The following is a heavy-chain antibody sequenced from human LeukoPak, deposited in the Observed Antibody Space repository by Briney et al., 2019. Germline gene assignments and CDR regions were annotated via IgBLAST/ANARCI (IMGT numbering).Heavy chain of an antibody. J-gene: IGHJ4*02. V-gene: IGHV3-7*01. D-gene: IGHD6-19*01. CDR2: INQDGSEK. CDR1: GFTFTNYW. CDR3: ARDSSGWSFDY. Sequence: PGGSLRLSCAASGFTFTNYWMGWARQAPGKGLEWVANINQDGSEKYYVDSVKGRFTISRDNAKNSLYLQMNSLRAEDTAVYYCARDSSGWSFDYWGQGTLVTVSS.